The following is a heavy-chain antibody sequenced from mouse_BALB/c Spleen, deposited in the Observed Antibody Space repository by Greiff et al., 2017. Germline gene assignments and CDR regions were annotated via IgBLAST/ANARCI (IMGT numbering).Heavy chain of an antibody. CDR3: ARHGANWDAWFAY. CDR2: FYPGSGSI. D-gene: IGHD4-1*01. CDR1: GYTFTEYI. Sequence: VQLQQSGAGLVKPGASVKLSCKASGYTFTEYIIHWVKQRSGQGLEWLGWFYPGSGSIKYNENFKDKATLTADNSSSTVYMELSRLTSEDSAVYFCARHGANWDAWFAYWGQGTLVTVSA. J-gene: IGHJ3*01. V-gene: IGHV1-62-2*01.